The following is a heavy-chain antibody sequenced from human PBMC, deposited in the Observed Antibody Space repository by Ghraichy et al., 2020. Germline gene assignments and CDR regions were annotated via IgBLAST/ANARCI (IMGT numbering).Heavy chain of an antibody. CDR1: GGSLSSRTYS. J-gene: IGHJ4*02. Sequence: ESLNISCIVSGGSLSSRTYSWGWIRQPPGKGLEWIGSIYYDGSPYYNPSLKSRVTISADTSENQFSLKLSSVTAADTAVYYCAGYYDSSGYYSIVLDSWGQGTPVTVSS. V-gene: IGHV4-39*01. D-gene: IGHD3-22*01. CDR3: AGYYDSSGYYSIVLDS. CDR2: IYYDGSP.